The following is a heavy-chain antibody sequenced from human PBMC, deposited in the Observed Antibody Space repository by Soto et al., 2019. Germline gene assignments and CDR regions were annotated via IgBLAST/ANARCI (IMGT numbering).Heavy chain of an antibody. V-gene: IGHV4-34*01. Sequence: PSETLSLTCAVYGGSFSGYYWSWIRQPPGKGLEWIGEINHSGSTNYNPSLKSRVTISVDTSKNQFSLKLSSVTAADTAVYYCARESRYCSGGSCHVGYYYYGMDVWGQGTTVT. CDR3: ARESRYCSGGSCHVGYYYYGMDV. J-gene: IGHJ6*02. CDR1: GGSFSGYY. D-gene: IGHD2-15*01. CDR2: INHSGST.